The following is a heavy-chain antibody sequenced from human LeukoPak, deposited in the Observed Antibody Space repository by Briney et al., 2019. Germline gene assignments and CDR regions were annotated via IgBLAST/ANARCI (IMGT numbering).Heavy chain of an antibody. D-gene: IGHD3-3*02. J-gene: IGHJ4*02. V-gene: IGHV4-38-2*01. CDR2: IYHSGST. CDR3: ARHLGQSY. Sequence: SETLSLTCAVSGYSISSGYYWGWIRQPPGKGLEWIGSIYHSGSTYYNPSLKSRVTISVDTSKNQFSLKLSPVSAAETAVYYCARHLGQSYFGQGTPVTVSS. CDR1: GYSISSGYY.